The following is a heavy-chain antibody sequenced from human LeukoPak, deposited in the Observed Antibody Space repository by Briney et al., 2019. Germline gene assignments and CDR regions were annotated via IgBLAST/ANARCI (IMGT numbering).Heavy chain of an antibody. CDR3: VRDNPRCCGVVPANIDDY. Sequence: GGSLRLSCAASGFTFSSFGMHWLRQAPGKGLEWVAVKSYDGSNKYHADSVKGRFTISRDNVKNSLYLQMNSLRAEDTAMYYCVRDNPRCCGVVPANIDDYWGQGTLVTVSS. CDR2: KSYDGSNK. J-gene: IGHJ4*02. CDR1: GFTFSSFG. V-gene: IGHV3-30*03. D-gene: IGHD2-15*01.